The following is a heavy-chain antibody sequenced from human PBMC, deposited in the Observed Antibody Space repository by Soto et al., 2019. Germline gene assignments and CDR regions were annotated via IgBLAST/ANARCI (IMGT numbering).Heavy chain of an antibody. CDR1: GFTFSSYA. CDR2: ISYDGSNK. Sequence: ESGGGVVQPGRSLRLSCAASGFTFSSYAMHWVRQAPGKGLEWVAVISYDGSNKYYADSVKGRFTISRDNSKNTLYLQMNSLRAEDTAVYYCASLYPTMYWGQGTLVTVSS. J-gene: IGHJ4*02. V-gene: IGHV3-30-3*01. CDR3: ASLYPTMY.